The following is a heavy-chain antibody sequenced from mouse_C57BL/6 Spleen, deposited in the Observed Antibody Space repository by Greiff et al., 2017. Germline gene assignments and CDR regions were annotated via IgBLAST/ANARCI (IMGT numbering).Heavy chain of an antibody. Sequence: VKLVESGAELVRPGASVTLSCKASGYTFTDYEMHWVKQTPVHGLEWIGAIDPETGGTAYNQKFKGKAILTADKSSSTAYMELRSLTSEDSAVYYCNWDGDYWGQGTTLTVSS. CDR3: NWDGDY. D-gene: IGHD4-1*01. J-gene: IGHJ2*01. V-gene: IGHV1-15*01. CDR1: GYTFTDYE. CDR2: IDPETGGT.